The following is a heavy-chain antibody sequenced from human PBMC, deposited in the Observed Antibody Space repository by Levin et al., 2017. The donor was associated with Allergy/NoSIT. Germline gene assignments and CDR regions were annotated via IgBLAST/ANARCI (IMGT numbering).Heavy chain of an antibody. CDR2: FRDTRYT. D-gene: IGHD3-22*01. Sequence: HGESLKISCAASGFTFGNYATSWVRQAPGKGLEWVAGFRDTRYTNYADSVNGRFTISRDNYRNMFYLQMNSLRAEDTALYYCARFARPAGVYDSSDSFDLWGQGTMVTVSS. CDR1: GFTFGNYA. CDR3: ARFARPAGVYDSSDSFDL. V-gene: IGHV3-23*01. J-gene: IGHJ3*01.